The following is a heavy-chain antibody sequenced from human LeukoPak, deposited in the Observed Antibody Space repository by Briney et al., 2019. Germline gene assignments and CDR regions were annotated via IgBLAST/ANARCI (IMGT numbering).Heavy chain of an antibody. CDR1: GFRVSDYY. CDR2: IRDSGEA. J-gene: IGHJ5*02. D-gene: IGHD3/OR15-3a*01. CDR3: ARDRAANQDWVEFDP. Sequence: PGGSLRLSCAVSGFRVSDYYMSWVRQAPGKGLEWVGLIRDSGEAFYADFPRGRFAISRDGSENTLYLQMNSLRVEDTAVYFCARDRAANQDWVEFDPWGQGTPVIVSS. V-gene: IGHV3-66*03.